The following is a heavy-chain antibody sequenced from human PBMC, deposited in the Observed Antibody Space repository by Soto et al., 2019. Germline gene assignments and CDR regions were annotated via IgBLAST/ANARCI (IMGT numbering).Heavy chain of an antibody. V-gene: IGHV1-69*02. J-gene: IGHJ3*02. CDR1: GGTFSSYT. Sequence: QVQLVQSGAEVKKPGSSVKVSCKASGGTFSSYTISWVRQAPGRGLEWMGRIIPILGIANYAQKFQGRVTITADKSTSTAYMELSSLRSEDTAVYYCASLVVVDAHRAFDIWGQGTMVTVSS. D-gene: IGHD2-15*01. CDR2: IIPILGIA. CDR3: ASLVVVDAHRAFDI.